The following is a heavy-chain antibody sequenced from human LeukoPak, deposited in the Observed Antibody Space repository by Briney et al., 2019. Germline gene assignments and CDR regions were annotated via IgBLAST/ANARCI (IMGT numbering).Heavy chain of an antibody. D-gene: IGHD5-24*01. CDR3: ARQGGYNYDVDC. V-gene: IGHV4-39*01. J-gene: IGHJ4*02. Sequence: PSETLSLTCTVSGGSLSSYYWGWVRQPPGKGLEWIGSIYYSGSTYYNPSLKSRATISVDTSKNQFSLKLSSVTAADTAVYYCARQGGYNYDVDCWGQGTLVAASS. CDR2: IYYSGST. CDR1: GGSLSSYY.